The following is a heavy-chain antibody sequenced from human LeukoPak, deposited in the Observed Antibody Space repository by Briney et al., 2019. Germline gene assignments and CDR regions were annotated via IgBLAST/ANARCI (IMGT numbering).Heavy chain of an antibody. V-gene: IGHV3-21*01. CDR3: ARDQSGYEGFDY. Sequence: PGGSLRLSCAASGFTFSSYSMNWVRQAPGKGLEWVSSISSSSSYIYYADSVKGRFTISRDNAKNSLYLQMNSLRAEDTAVYYCARDQSGYEGFDYWGQGTLVTVPS. CDR1: GFTFSSYS. J-gene: IGHJ4*02. D-gene: IGHD5-12*01. CDR2: ISSSSSYI.